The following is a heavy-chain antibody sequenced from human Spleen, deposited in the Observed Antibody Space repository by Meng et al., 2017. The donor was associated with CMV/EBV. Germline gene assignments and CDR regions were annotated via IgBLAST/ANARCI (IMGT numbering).Heavy chain of an antibody. Sequence: ASVKVSCKASGYTFNSYVITWMRQAPGQGPEWMGWVSAYNGDTDSAQKLQGRVTMTIDTATATAYMDLRSLRSDDTAMYYCARGLSYFDYWGQGTLVTVSS. CDR2: VSAYNGDT. CDR3: ARGLSYFDY. J-gene: IGHJ4*02. V-gene: IGHV1-18*01. CDR1: GYTFNSYV.